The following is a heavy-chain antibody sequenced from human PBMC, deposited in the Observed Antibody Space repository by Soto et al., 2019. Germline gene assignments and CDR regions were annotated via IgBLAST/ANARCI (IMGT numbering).Heavy chain of an antibody. J-gene: IGHJ4*01. CDR2: ITDTGGDS. D-gene: IGHD3-10*01. CDR3: ASGSKDSYPGSRIFDF. Sequence: LRLSCVASGFTFGSRAMSWVRQAPGEGLEWVSTITDTGGDSKSADSVRGRFAISRDNSRNTLYLQMSSLRAEDSAVYYCASGSKDSYPGSRIFDFWGRGTLVTVSS. V-gene: IGHV3-23*01. CDR1: GFTFGSRA.